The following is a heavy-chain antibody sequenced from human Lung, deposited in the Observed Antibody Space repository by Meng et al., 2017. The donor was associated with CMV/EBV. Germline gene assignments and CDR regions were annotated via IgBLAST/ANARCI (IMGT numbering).Heavy chain of an antibody. CDR3: LRRSGGSV. Sequence: VPLGESGPALVNPWEPLSLTCALSGESSTSQYWWDWVRQPPGKGLEWIGEIPHRGSSAYNPSLKSRVSMSIDKSKNQFSLKLTSVTAADTAVYHCLRRSGGSVWGQGTLVTVSS. D-gene: IGHD3-10*01. CDR2: IPHRGSS. V-gene: IGHV4-4*02. J-gene: IGHJ1*01. CDR1: GESSTSQYW.